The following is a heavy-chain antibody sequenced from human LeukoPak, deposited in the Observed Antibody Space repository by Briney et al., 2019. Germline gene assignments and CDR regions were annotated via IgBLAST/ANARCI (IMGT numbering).Heavy chain of an antibody. CDR2: ISYDGSNK. Sequence: GGSLRLSCAASGFTFSDYGVHWVRQAPGKGLEWVAVISYDGSNKYSADSVKGRFTISRDNSKNTLYLQMNSLRAEDTAVYYCAKDEDYGDYVLSYWGQGTLVTVSS. V-gene: IGHV3-30*18. D-gene: IGHD4-17*01. CDR3: AKDEDYGDYVLSY. J-gene: IGHJ4*02. CDR1: GFTFSDYG.